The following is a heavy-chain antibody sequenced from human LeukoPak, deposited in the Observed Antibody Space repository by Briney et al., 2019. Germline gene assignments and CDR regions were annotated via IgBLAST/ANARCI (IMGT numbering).Heavy chain of an antibody. CDR3: ARGTWDIDY. J-gene: IGHJ4*02. Sequence: ASVKVSCKASGGTFSNDAITWVRQAPGQGLEWVGRIVPILGFTNYPQRFEGKVTLTADKSTATAYMELSSLTSEDTAVYYCARGTWDIDYWGQGTLVTVSS. CDR2: IVPILGFT. D-gene: IGHD1-26*01. CDR1: GGTFSNDA. V-gene: IGHV1-69*04.